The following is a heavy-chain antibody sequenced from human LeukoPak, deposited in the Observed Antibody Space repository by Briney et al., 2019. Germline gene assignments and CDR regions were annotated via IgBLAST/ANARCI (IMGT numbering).Heavy chain of an antibody. J-gene: IGHJ4*02. CDR1: GYTFTSYG. D-gene: IGHD6-13*01. V-gene: IGHV1-18*01. CDR3: AREKMEQQLVIALDY. Sequence: ASVKVSCKASGYTFTSYGISWVRQAPGQGLEWMGWISAYNGNTNYAQKLQGRVTMTTDTSTSTAYMELRSLRSDDAAVYYCAREKMEQQLVIALDYWGQGTLVTVSS. CDR2: ISAYNGNT.